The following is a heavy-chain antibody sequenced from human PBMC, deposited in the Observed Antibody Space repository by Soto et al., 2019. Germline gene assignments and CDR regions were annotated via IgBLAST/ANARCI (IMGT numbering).Heavy chain of an antibody. CDR3: ARTLAAAGVRGAFDI. V-gene: IGHV4-31*03. CDR1: GGSISSGGYY. D-gene: IGHD6-13*01. J-gene: IGHJ3*02. Sequence: SETLSLTCTVSGGSISSGGYYWSWIRQHPGKGLEWIGYIYYSGSTYYNPSLKSRVTISVDTFKNPFSLKLSSVTAADTAVYYCARTLAAAGVRGAFDIWGQGTMVTVSS. CDR2: IYYSGST.